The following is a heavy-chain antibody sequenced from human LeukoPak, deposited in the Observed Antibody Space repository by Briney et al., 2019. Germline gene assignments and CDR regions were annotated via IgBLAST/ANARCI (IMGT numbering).Heavy chain of an antibody. J-gene: IGHJ4*02. Sequence: ASVKVSCKASGYTFTGYYMHWVRQAPGQGLEWMGRINPNSGGTNYAQKFQGRVTMTRDTSISTAYMELSRLRSDDTAVYYCARAYYDILTGYYTVPDYWGQGTLVTVSS. D-gene: IGHD3-9*01. CDR2: INPNSGGT. V-gene: IGHV1-2*06. CDR1: GYTFTGYY. CDR3: ARAYYDILTGYYTVPDY.